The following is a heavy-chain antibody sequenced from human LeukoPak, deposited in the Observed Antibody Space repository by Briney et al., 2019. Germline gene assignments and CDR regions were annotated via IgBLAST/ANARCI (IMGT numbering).Heavy chain of an antibody. CDR3: ARVDTASGKDY. D-gene: IGHD5-18*01. J-gene: IGHJ4*02. V-gene: IGHV3-66*02. CDR2: IDSGGST. Sequence: GGSLRLSCAASGFTVSSNYMSWVRQAPGKGLEWVSVIDSGGSTYYADSVKGRFTISRDNSKNTLYLQMNSLRAEDTAVYYCARVDTASGKDYWGQGTLVTVSS. CDR1: GFTVSSNY.